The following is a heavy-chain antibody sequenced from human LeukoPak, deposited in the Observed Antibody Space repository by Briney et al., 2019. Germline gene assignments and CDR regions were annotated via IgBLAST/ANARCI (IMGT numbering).Heavy chain of an antibody. D-gene: IGHD4-23*01. CDR2: IYYSGTT. CDR1: GGSISSGDYY. J-gene: IGHJ4*02. Sequence: SETLSLTXTVSGGSISSGDYYWSWIRQPPGKGLEWIGYIYYSGTTYYNPSLKSRVTISIDTSKNQFSLKLSSVTAADTAVYYCARWLTPERFDYWGPGTLVTVSS. V-gene: IGHV4-30-4*08. CDR3: ARWLTPERFDY.